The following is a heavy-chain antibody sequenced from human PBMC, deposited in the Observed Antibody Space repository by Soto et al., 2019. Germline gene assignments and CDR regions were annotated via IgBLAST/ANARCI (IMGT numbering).Heavy chain of an antibody. V-gene: IGHV4-4*02. J-gene: IGHJ6*02. CDR2: IYHSGST. Sequence: PSETLSLTCAVSGGSISSSNWWSWVRQPPGKGLEWIGEIYHSGSTNYNPSLKSRVTISVDKSKNQFSLKLGSVTAADTAVYYCARGDYYGSGSFVLGDYYYGMDVWGQGTTVTVSS. CDR3: ARGDYYGSGSFVLGDYYYGMDV. D-gene: IGHD3-10*01. CDR1: GGSISSSNW.